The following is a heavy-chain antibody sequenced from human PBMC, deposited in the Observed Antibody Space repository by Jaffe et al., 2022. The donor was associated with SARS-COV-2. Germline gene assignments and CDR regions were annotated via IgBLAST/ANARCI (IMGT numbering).Heavy chain of an antibody. Sequence: EVQLVESGGGLVQPGRSLRLSCAASGFTFDDYAMHWVRQAPGKGLEWVSGISWNSGSIGYADSVKGRFTISRDNAKNSLYLQMNSLRAEDTALYYCAKGVARFWSGYYYGMDVWGQGTTVTVSS. D-gene: IGHD3-3*01. J-gene: IGHJ6*02. V-gene: IGHV3-9*01. CDR1: GFTFDDYA. CDR2: ISWNSGSI. CDR3: AKGVARFWSGYYYGMDV.